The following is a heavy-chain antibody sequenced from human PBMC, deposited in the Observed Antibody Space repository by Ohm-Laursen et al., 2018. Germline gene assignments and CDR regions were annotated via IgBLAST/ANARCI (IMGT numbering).Heavy chain of an antibody. CDR3: ARTPFRYYDSSGYYSDY. D-gene: IGHD3-22*01. J-gene: IGHJ4*02. Sequence: SETLSLTCPVSSGSIGSYYWSWIRQPPGKGLEWIGYIYYSGGTNYNPSLKSRVTISVDTSKNQFSLKLSSVTAADTAVYYCARTPFRYYDSSGYYSDYWGQGTLVTVSS. CDR1: SGSIGSYY. V-gene: IGHV4-59*12. CDR2: IYYSGGT.